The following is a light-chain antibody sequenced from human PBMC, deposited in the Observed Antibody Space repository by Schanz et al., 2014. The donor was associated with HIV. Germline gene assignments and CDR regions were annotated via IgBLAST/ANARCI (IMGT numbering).Light chain of an antibody. J-gene: IGLJ2*01. CDR3: GAWDSGRGAVV. Sequence: QSVLTQPPSVSAAPGQRVTISCSGSASNIGHNYVSWFQQFPGTAPKLLIYVTHQRPSEIPDRFSGSKSGTSATLGITGLQTGDEADYYCGAWDSGRGAVVFGGGTKLTVL. V-gene: IGLV1-51*01. CDR1: ASNIGHNY. CDR2: VTH.